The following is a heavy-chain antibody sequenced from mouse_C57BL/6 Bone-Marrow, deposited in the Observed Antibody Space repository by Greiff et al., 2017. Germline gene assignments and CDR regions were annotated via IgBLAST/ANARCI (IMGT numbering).Heavy chain of an antibody. CDR2: ISSGSSTI. J-gene: IGHJ3*01. Sequence: EVQVVESGGGLVKPGGSLTLSCAASGFTFSDYGMHWVRQAPEKGLEWVAYISSGSSTIYYADTVKGRFTISRDNAKNTLFLQMTSLRSEDTAMYYCATERFAYWGQGTLVTVSA. V-gene: IGHV5-17*01. CDR1: GFTFSDYG. CDR3: ATERFAY.